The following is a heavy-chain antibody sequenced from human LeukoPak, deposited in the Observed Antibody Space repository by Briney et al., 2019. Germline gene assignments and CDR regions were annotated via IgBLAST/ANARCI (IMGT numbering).Heavy chain of an antibody. D-gene: IGHD6-13*01. V-gene: IGHV4-59*01. CDR2: IYYSGTT. J-gene: IGHJ4*02. Sequence: KASETLSLTCTVSGGSISSYYWNWIRQPPGKGLDWIGYIYYSGTTNYNPSLKSRVTISVDTSKNQFSLKLSSVTAADTAVYYCARGVYIAAAQYGYWGQGTLVSVSS. CDR1: GGSISSYY. CDR3: ARGVYIAAAQYGY.